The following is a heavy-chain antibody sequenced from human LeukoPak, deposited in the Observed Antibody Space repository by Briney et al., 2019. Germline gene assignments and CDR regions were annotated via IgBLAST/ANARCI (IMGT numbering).Heavy chain of an antibody. V-gene: IGHV1-69*04. D-gene: IGHD5-24*01. J-gene: IGHJ3*02. CDR2: IIPISGIT. CDR3: ARDTAGDDSGAFDI. Sequence: SVKVSCKPSGGTFSSYAISWVRQAPGQGLEWMGRIIPISGITSYAQKFQGRVTITADKSTSAAYMNLSSLTSADTAVFYCARDTAGDDSGAFDIWGRGTMVTVSS. CDR1: GGTFSSYA.